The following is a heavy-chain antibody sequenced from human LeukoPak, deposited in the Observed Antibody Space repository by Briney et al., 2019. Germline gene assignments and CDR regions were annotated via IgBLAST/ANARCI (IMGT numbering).Heavy chain of an antibody. CDR3: AARQRVVPHAFDI. D-gene: IGHD3-3*01. Sequence: ASVKVSCKASGYTFTSYAMNWVRQAPGQGLEWMGWINTNTGNPTYAQGSTGRFVFSLDTSVSTAYLQISSLKAEDTAVYYCAARQRVVPHAFDIWGQGTMVTVSS. CDR1: GYTFTSYA. CDR2: INTNTGNP. V-gene: IGHV7-4-1*02. J-gene: IGHJ3*02.